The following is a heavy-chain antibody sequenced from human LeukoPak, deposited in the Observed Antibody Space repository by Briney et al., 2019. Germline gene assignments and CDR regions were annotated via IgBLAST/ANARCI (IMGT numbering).Heavy chain of an antibody. J-gene: IGHJ3*02. CDR2: INPSGGST. CDR3: ARDRDWNYAFDI. V-gene: IGHV1-46*01. Sequence: ASVKVSCKASGYTLTSYFIHWVRQAPGQGLEWMGIINPSGGSTSYAQKFQGRVTMTGDTSTSTVYVELSSLRSEDTAVYYCARDRDWNYAFDIWGQGTMVTVSS. CDR1: GYTLTSYF. D-gene: IGHD1-7*01.